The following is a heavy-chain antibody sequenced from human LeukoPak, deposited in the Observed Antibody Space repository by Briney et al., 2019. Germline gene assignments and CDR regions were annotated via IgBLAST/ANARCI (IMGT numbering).Heavy chain of an antibody. CDR3: ARVRGGDDYNVVNFDY. CDR1: GGSFSGYY. Sequence: KPSETLSLTRAVYGGSFSGYYWSWIRQPPGKGLEWIGEINHSENTNYNPSLESRITISVDTSKNQFSLKLSSVTAADTAVYYCARVRGGDDYNVVNFDYWGQGTLVTVSS. J-gene: IGHJ4*02. D-gene: IGHD5-24*01. CDR2: INHSENT. V-gene: IGHV4-34*01.